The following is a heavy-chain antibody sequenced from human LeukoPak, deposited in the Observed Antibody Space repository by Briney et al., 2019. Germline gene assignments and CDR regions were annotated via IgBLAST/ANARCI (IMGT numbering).Heavy chain of an antibody. CDR1: GFTFSSSW. D-gene: IGHD3-22*01. V-gene: IGHV3-7*01. CDR2: IQQDGSDK. CDR3: ARDLYRIVVVPHYFDY. Sequence: GGSLRLSCAASGFTFSSSWMSWVRQAPGKGLEWVANIQQDGSDKYYVDSVKGRFTISRDNAKNSLYLQMNSLRAEDTAVYYCARDLYRIVVVPHYFDYWGQGTLVTVS. J-gene: IGHJ4*02.